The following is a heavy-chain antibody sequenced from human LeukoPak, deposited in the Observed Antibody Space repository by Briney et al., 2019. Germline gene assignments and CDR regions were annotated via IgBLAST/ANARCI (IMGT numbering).Heavy chain of an antibody. V-gene: IGHV3-30*04. Sequence: GGSLRLSCAASGFNFSSYAMHWVRQPPGKGPEWVAVISFDGSVRHYTDSVKGRFTISRDNSKNTLYLQMNSLRLEDTAVYFCVRGSDDYNSSGYYYHLGDYWGQGTLVSVSS. J-gene: IGHJ4*02. CDR3: VRGSDDYNSSGYYYHLGDY. CDR1: GFNFSSYA. D-gene: IGHD3-22*01. CDR2: ISFDGSVR.